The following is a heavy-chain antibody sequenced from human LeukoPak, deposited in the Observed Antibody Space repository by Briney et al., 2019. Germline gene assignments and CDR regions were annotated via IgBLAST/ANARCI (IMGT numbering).Heavy chain of an antibody. Sequence: PGGSLRLSCAASGFTFSSYGMHWVRQAPGKGLEWVAVISYDGSNKYYADSVKVRFTISRDNSKNTLYLQMNSLRAEDTAVYYCAKNKYYYDSSGSMAFDIWGQGTMVTVSS. CDR2: ISYDGSNK. CDR1: GFTFSSYG. V-gene: IGHV3-30*18. D-gene: IGHD3-22*01. CDR3: AKNKYYYDSSGSMAFDI. J-gene: IGHJ3*02.